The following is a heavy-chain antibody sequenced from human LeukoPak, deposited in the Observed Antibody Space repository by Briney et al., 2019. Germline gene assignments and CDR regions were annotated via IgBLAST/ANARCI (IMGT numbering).Heavy chain of an antibody. Sequence: PGGSLRLSCAASGFTFSSYAMSWVRQAPGKGLEWVSAISGSGGSTYYADSVKGRFTISRDNSKNTLYLQMNSLRAEDTAVYYCAKDHPQTREVAGIQGYWGQGTLVTVSS. J-gene: IGHJ4*02. CDR2: ISGSGGST. D-gene: IGHD6-19*01. CDR3: AKDHPQTREVAGIQGY. V-gene: IGHV3-23*01. CDR1: GFTFSSYA.